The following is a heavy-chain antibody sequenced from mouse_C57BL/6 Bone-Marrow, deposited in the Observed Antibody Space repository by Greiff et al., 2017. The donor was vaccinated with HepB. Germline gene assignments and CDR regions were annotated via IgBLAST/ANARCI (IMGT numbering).Heavy chain of an antibody. CDR3: ARDGTAQVWFAY. V-gene: IGHV1-55*01. CDR1: GYTFTSYW. D-gene: IGHD3-2*02. CDR2: IYPGSGST. J-gene: IGHJ3*01. Sequence: QVQLQQPGAELVKPGASVKMSCKASGYTFTSYWITWVKQRPGQGLEWIGDIYPGSGSTNYNEKFKSKATLTVATSSSTAYMQLSSLTSEDSAVYYCARDGTAQVWFAYWGQGTLVTVSA.